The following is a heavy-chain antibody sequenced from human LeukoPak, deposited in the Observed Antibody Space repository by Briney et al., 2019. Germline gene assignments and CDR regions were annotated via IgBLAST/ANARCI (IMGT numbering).Heavy chain of an antibody. CDR1: GYSISSGYY. D-gene: IGHD3-10*01. V-gene: IGHV4-38-2*02. CDR2: IYHSGST. Sequence: SETLSLTCTVSGYSISSGYYWGWIRQPPGKGLEWIGSIYHSGSTYYNPSLKSRVAISVDTSKNQFSLNLSSVTAADTAVYYCVSFTDVVGGVNWGQGTLVTVSS. CDR3: VSFTDVVGGVN. J-gene: IGHJ4*02.